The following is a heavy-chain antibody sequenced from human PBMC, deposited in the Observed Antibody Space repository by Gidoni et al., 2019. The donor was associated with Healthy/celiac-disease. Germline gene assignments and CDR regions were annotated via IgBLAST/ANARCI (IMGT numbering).Heavy chain of an antibody. D-gene: IGHD1-26*01. CDR2: ISYDGSNK. CDR1: GFTFSSYG. CDR3: AKDVSVSYFRVFDY. Sequence: QVQLVESGGGVVQPGRSLRLSCAASGFTFSSYGMHWVRQAPGKGLEWVAVISYDGSNKYYADSVKGRFTISRDNSKNTLYLQMNSLRAEDTAVYYCAKDVSVSYFRVFDYWGQGTLVTVSS. J-gene: IGHJ4*02. V-gene: IGHV3-30*18.